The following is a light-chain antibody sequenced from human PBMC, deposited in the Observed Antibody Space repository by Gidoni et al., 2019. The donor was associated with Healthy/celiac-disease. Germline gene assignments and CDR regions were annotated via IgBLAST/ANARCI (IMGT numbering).Light chain of an antibody. V-gene: IGKV4-1*01. CDR3: QQYYSTPLT. Sequence: DIMMTQSPDSLAVPLGERDTINCKSSQSVLYSSNNKNYLAWYQQKPGQPPKLLIYWASNRESGVPDRFSGSGSGTDFTLTISSLQAEDVAVYYCQQYYSTPLTFGGGTKVEIK. J-gene: IGKJ4*01. CDR2: WAS. CDR1: QSVLYSSNNKNY.